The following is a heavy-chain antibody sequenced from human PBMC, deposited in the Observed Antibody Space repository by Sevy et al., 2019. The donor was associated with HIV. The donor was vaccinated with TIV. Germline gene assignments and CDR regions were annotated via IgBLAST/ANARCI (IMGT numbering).Heavy chain of an antibody. Sequence: SETLSLTCSVSSGSIGNYYWYWIRQPPGRGLEGLGLIYYIGNTNYNPPLKSRVTMSIDTSKTQFSLGLSSLTAADTAVYYCAGRAFLGGYFDSWGQGILVTVSS. D-gene: IGHD3-16*01. J-gene: IGHJ4*03. CDR1: SGSIGNYY. CDR3: AGRAFLGGYFDS. CDR2: IYYIGNT. V-gene: IGHV4-59*08.